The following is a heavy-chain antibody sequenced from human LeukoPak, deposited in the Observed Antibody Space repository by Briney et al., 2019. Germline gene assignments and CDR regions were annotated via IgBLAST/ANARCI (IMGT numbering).Heavy chain of an antibody. D-gene: IGHD4/OR15-4a*01. CDR2: LDWEDDN. J-gene: IGHJ5*02. CDR1: GFSLRATGVR. Sequence: SGPALVKPTQTLTVTCTFSGFSLRATGVRVLWMPQPPGEALVTLARLDWEDDNFYRTSLKTRLTISNDTSKNQVVLTMTNMDTVDTATYYCARLQGATIGAKWFDPWGQGTLVTVSS. V-gene: IGHV2-70*04. CDR3: ARLQGATIGAKWFDP.